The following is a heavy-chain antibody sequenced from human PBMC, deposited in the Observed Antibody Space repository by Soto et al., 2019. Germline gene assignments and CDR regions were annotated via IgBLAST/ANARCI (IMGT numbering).Heavy chain of an antibody. Sequence: PGGSLRLSCAASGFTFSSYGMRWVRQAPGKGLEWVAVISYDGSNKYYADSVKGRFTISRDNSKNTLYLQMNSLRAEDTAVYYCARGHSLLWFGELLGPFDYWGQGTLVTVS. D-gene: IGHD3-10*01. CDR1: GFTFSSYG. V-gene: IGHV3-30*03. CDR2: ISYDGSNK. J-gene: IGHJ4*02. CDR3: ARGHSLLWFGELLGPFDY.